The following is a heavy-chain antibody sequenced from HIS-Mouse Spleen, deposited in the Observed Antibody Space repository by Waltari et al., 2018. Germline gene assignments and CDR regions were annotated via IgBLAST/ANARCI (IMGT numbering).Heavy chain of an antibody. J-gene: IGHJ3*02. CDR2: ISYDGSNK. V-gene: IGHV3-30*18. Sequence: QVQLVESGGGVVQPGRSLRLSCAASGFTFSSYGMHWVRQAPGKGMEWVAVISYDGSNKYYADSVKGRFTISRDNSKNTLYLQMNSLRAEDTAVYYCVKEGGNEHNSHDAFDIWGQGTMVTVSS. CDR3: VKEGGNEHNSHDAFDI. D-gene: IGHD1-1*01. CDR1: GFTFSSYG.